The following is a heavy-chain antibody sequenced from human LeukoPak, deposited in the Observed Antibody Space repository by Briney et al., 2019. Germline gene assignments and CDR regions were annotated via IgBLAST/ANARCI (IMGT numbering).Heavy chain of an antibody. Sequence: GASVKVSCKASGYTFTIYYMHWVRQAPGQGLEWMGRINPSGGSTTYAQKFQGRVTITSDTSTSTVYMELSSLRSEDTAVYYCARSAGGAFDIWGQGTMVTVSS. D-gene: IGHD3-16*01. V-gene: IGHV1-46*01. CDR1: GYTFTIYY. CDR3: ARSAGGAFDI. J-gene: IGHJ3*02. CDR2: INPSGGST.